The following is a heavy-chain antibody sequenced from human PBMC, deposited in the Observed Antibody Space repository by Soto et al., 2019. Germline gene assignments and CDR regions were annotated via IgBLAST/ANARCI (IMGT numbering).Heavy chain of an antibody. J-gene: IGHJ1*01. V-gene: IGHV4-31*03. Sequence: QVQLQESGPGLVKPSQTLSLTCTVSGGSISSGAYYWSWIRQHPGKGLEWIGYIYYSGSTYYNPSLKSRVTISVDTSKNQCSLKLSSVTAAATAVYYCALYDSSGSRGFQHWGQGTLVTVSS. CDR3: ALYDSSGSRGFQH. D-gene: IGHD3-22*01. CDR1: GGSISSGAYY. CDR2: IYYSGST.